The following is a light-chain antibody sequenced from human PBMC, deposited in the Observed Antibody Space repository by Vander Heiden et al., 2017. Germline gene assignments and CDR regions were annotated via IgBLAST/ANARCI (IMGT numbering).Light chain of an antibody. CDR2: RDL. CDR1: SSNVGSNS. CDR3: AAWDDSLSVV. J-gene: IGLJ2*01. V-gene: IGLV1-47*01. Sequence: SVLTQPPSASGTPGQRVTISCSGSSSNVGSNSVYWYQHLPGTAPKLLIYRDLQRPSGVPDRFSASKSGTSASLAISGLRSEDEAHYYCAAWDDSLSVVFGGGTKLTVL.